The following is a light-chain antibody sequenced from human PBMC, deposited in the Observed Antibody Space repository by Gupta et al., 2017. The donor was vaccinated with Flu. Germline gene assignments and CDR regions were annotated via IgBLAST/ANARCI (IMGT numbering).Light chain of an antibody. CDR1: QSVSSN. V-gene: IGKV3-15*01. CDR3: QQENNWPWT. CDR2: GAS. Sequence: IVLTQSPATLSVSPGERATLSCRASQSVSSNVAWYQQKPGQAPRLLIYGASTRATGIPARFSGSGSGTEFTLTISRLKSEDFAVYYCQQENNWPWTFGQGTKVEIK. J-gene: IGKJ1*01.